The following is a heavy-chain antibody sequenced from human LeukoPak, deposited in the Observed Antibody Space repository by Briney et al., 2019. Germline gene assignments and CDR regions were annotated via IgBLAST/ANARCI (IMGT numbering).Heavy chain of an antibody. CDR2: IRGSGDRT. J-gene: IGHJ4*02. Sequence: PGGSLRLPCAASGFTFSSYGMSWVRQAPGKGLEWVSGIRGSGDRTFYADSVKGRFTISRDNSENTLYLQMNSLRAEDTSVYYCARDVGSNWYERFDDWGQGTLVTVSS. CDR3: ARDVGSNWYERFDD. CDR1: GFTFSSYG. V-gene: IGHV3-23*01. D-gene: IGHD6-13*01.